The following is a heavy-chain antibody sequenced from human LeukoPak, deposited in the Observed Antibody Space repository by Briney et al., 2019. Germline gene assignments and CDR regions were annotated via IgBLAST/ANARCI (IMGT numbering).Heavy chain of an antibody. Sequence: SETLSLTCTVSGGSVSSGSYYWSWIRQPPGKGLEWIGYIYYSGSTNYNPSLMSRVTISVDTSKNQFSLKLSSVTAADTAVYFCARDPQYSSSSDAFDIWGQGTMVTASS. J-gene: IGHJ3*02. CDR3: ARDPQYSSSSDAFDI. D-gene: IGHD6-13*01. V-gene: IGHV4-61*01. CDR1: GGSVSSGSYY. CDR2: IYYSGST.